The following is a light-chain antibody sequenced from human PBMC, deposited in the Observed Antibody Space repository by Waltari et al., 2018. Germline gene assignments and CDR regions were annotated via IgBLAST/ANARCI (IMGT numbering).Light chain of an antibody. CDR3: QQYGNWPPIT. Sequence: EIVMTQSPATLSVSTGERVTLSCRASQSVRRSVAWYQQKLGQAPRLLIYDASTRATDIPARFSGSGSGTEFTLSISSLQSEDFAIYYCQQYGNWPPITFGQGTRLEIK. CDR2: DAS. J-gene: IGKJ5*01. CDR1: QSVRRS. V-gene: IGKV3-15*01.